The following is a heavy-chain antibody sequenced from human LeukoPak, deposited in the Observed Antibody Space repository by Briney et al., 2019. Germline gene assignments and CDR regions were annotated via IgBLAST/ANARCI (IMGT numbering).Heavy chain of an antibody. Sequence: SETLSLICAVYGGSFSGYYWSWIRQPPGKGLEWIGEINHSGSTNYNPSLKSRVTISVDTSKNQFSLKLSSVTAADTAVYYCACGSGTDDDYWGQGTLVTVSS. D-gene: IGHD3-10*01. V-gene: IGHV4-34*01. CDR3: ACGSGTDDDY. CDR1: GGSFSGYY. J-gene: IGHJ4*02. CDR2: INHSGST.